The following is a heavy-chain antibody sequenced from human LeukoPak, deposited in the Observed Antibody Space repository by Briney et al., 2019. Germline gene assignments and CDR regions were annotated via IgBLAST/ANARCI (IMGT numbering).Heavy chain of an antibody. J-gene: IGHJ4*02. CDR1: VFTFSNAW. V-gene: IGHV3-15*01. CDR2: IKSKTDGGTT. Sequence: GGSLRLSCAASVFTFSNAWMSWVRQAPGKGLEWVGRIKSKTDGGTTDYAAPVKGRFTISRDNSKNTLYLQMNILKNEDTAVYYWTTDPPPLLLWFGESYFDYWGQGTLVTVSS. CDR3: TTDPPPLLLWFGESYFDY. D-gene: IGHD3-10*01.